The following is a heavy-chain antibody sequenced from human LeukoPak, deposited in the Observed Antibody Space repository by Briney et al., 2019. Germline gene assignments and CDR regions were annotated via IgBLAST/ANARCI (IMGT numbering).Heavy chain of an antibody. J-gene: IGHJ4*02. Sequence: GASVKVSCKTSGYTFSTYGITWVRQAPGQGLEWLGWISAYTGDTQYAHSVQGRVTITKDTSTSTAYMELRSLRSDDTAVYYCARPHRDMWFQDRNTYFFDNWGQGTLVTVSS. CDR1: GYTFSTYG. D-gene: IGHD2-21*01. CDR3: ARPHRDMWFQDRNTYFFDN. CDR2: ISAYTGDT. V-gene: IGHV1-18*01.